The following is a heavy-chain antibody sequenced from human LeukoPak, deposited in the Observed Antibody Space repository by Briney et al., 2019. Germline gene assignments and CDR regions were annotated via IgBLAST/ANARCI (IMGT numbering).Heavy chain of an antibody. CDR1: GFTFTTYG. J-gene: IGHJ4*02. D-gene: IGHD3-22*01. Sequence: PGKSLRLSCAASGFTFTTYGMHWVRQAPGKGLEWVAIIWNDGSNQYYGDSVKGRFTISRDTSKNTLFLQMNSLRAEDTAVYYCTRGGPFTYDSSGYPIDFWGQGTLVTVSS. V-gene: IGHV3-33*01. CDR3: TRGGPFTYDSSGYPIDF. CDR2: IWNDGSNQ.